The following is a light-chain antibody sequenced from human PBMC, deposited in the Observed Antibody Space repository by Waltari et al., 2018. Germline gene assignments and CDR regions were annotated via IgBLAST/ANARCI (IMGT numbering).Light chain of an antibody. CDR2: AAS. CDR1: QGISTY. Sequence: DFQLTQSPSFLSASVGDSVTITCRASQGISTYLAWYQQKPGKAPEVLIFAASSLQGGVPARFSGRGSGTEFTLTISSLQPEDFATYYCQQLNSYPLTFGGGTKVEIK. V-gene: IGKV1-9*01. CDR3: QQLNSYPLT. J-gene: IGKJ4*01.